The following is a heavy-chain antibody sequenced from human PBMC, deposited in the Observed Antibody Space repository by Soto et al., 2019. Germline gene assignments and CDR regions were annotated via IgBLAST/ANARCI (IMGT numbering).Heavy chain of an antibody. D-gene: IGHD4-4*01. Sequence: PGGSLRLSCAASGFTFSSYGMHWVRQAPGKGLEWVAAIWYDGSNKYYADTVKGRFTISRDNSKNTLYLQMNSLRAEDTAVYYCARERGTNSNYAYYYYYYYGMDVWGQGTTVTVSS. CDR3: ARERGTNSNYAYYYYYYYGMDV. V-gene: IGHV3-33*01. J-gene: IGHJ6*02. CDR2: IWYDGSNK. CDR1: GFTFSSYG.